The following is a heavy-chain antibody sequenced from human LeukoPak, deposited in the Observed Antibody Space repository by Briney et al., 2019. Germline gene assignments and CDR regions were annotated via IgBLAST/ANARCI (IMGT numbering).Heavy chain of an antibody. V-gene: IGHV3-23*01. J-gene: IGHJ4*02. CDR2: ISHVGCGT. Sequence: GGSLRLSCAASGFSFSTYAMRWVRQGPGKGLEWVSTISHVGCGTYYADSVKGRFTISRDNSKNTLYLQMNSLRAEITALYYCAKDLHMITWPIDYWGQGALFTVSS. D-gene: IGHD2-21*01. CDR1: GFSFSTYA. CDR3: AKDLHMITWPIDY.